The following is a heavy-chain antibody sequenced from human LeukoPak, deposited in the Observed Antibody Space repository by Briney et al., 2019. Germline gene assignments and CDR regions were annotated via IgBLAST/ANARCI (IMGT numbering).Heavy chain of an antibody. CDR1: GFSFSSYA. Sequence: GGSLRLSCAGSGFSFSSYALSWVRQAPGKALEWVSTIGGGGENTYYADSVKGRFIISRDNSKNTFYLQMNSLRAEDTAVYYCAKVLSGSQDYWGQGTLVTVFS. J-gene: IGHJ4*02. D-gene: IGHD1-26*01. V-gene: IGHV3-23*01. CDR3: AKVLSGSQDY. CDR2: IGGGGENT.